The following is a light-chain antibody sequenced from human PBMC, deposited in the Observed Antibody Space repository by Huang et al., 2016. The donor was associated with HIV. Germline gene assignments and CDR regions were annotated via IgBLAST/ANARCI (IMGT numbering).Light chain of an antibody. CDR3: QQRSNRPPYT. CDR1: QSVSNY. V-gene: IGKV3-11*01. J-gene: IGKJ2*01. Sequence: EIVLTQSPATLSLSPGERATLSCRASQSVSNYVTWYQQRPGQAPRVLIYDASNRATVIPDRFSGSGSGTDFTLTISDLEPEDFAVYYCQQRSNRPPYTFGQGTKLEIK. CDR2: DAS.